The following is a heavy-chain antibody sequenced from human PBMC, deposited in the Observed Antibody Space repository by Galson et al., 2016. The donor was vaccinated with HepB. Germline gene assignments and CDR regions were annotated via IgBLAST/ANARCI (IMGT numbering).Heavy chain of an antibody. V-gene: IGHV6-1*01. CDR3: AREASRQWLVLDYFDL. Sequence: CAISGDSVSSNSAAWSWIRQSPSRGLEWLGRTYYRSKWYTDYADSVASRITVNPAISKTQFSLQLNSVTPDDTAVYYCAREASRQWLVLDYFDLWGQGTPVTVSS. CDR1: GDSVSSNSAA. CDR2: TYYRSKWYT. J-gene: IGHJ4*02. D-gene: IGHD6-19*01.